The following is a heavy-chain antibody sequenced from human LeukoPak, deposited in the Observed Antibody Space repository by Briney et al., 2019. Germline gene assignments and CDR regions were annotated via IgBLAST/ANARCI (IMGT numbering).Heavy chain of an antibody. CDR3: ARDYGDSA. V-gene: IGHV3-7*04. D-gene: IGHD4-17*01. J-gene: IGHJ5*02. CDR1: GFTFSSYW. CDR2: IKPDGSGT. Sequence: GGSLRLSCAASGFTFSSYWMTWVRQAPGKGLEWVANIKPDGSGTYHVDSVKGRFTISRDNAKNSLYLQMNSLRAEDTAVYYCARDYGDSAWGQGTLVTVFS.